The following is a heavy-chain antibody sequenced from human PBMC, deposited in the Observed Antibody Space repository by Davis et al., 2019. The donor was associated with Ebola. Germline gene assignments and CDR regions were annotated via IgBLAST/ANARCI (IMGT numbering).Heavy chain of an antibody. J-gene: IGHJ5*02. CDR2: INHSGST. D-gene: IGHD1-20*01. CDR1: GGSFSGYY. V-gene: IGHV4-34*01. CDR3: ARISLTSVSELGLGYNFLDP. Sequence: MPSETLSLTCAVYGGSFSGYYWSWIRQPPGKGLEWIGEINHSGSTNYNPSLKSRVTISVDTSKNQFSLKLSSVTAADTAVYYCARISLTSVSELGLGYNFLDPWGQGALVTVSS.